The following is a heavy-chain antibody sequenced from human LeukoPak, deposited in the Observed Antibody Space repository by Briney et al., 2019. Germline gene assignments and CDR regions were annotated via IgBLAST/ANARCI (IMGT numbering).Heavy chain of an antibody. J-gene: IGHJ4*02. CDR2: INPKSGGT. CDR3: VRGGYNYGVDY. D-gene: IGHD5-18*01. CDR1: GYTFTDYY. Sequence: ASVKVSCQGSGYTFTDYYMHWVRQAAAQGLEWMGWINPKSGGTKYAQRFQGRVTMTRDTSISSAYMELSRLRSDGAAVYYCVRGGYNYGVDYWGQGTLVTVSS. V-gene: IGHV1-2*02.